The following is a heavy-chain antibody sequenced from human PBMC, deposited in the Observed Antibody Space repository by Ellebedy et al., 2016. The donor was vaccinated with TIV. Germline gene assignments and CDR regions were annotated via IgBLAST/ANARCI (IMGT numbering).Heavy chain of an antibody. D-gene: IGHD2-21*01. CDR2: INPNSRGT. J-gene: IGHJ4*02. CDR3: ARGMRKGLWWPYFDY. V-gene: IGHV1-2*04. Sequence: AASVKVSCKASGYTFTDYYMHWVRQAPGQGLEWRGWINPNSRGTNYAQKFQGWVTMTRDTSISTAYMELRRLRSDDTAVYYCARGMRKGLWWPYFDYWGQGTLVTVFS. CDR1: GYTFTDYY.